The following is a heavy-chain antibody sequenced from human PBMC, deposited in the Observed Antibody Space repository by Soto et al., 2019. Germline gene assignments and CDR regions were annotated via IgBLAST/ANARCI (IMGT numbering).Heavy chain of an antibody. V-gene: IGHV4-34*01. CDR2: INHSGST. J-gene: IGHJ5*02. CDR3: ASETAYCSGGSCYSTENWFDP. CDR1: GGSFSGYY. D-gene: IGHD2-15*01. Sequence: SETLSLTCAVYGGSFSGYYWSWIRQPPGKGLEWIGEINHSGSTNYNPSLKSRVTISVATSKNQFSLKLSSVTAADTAVYYCASETAYCSGGSCYSTENWFDPWGQGTLVTVSS.